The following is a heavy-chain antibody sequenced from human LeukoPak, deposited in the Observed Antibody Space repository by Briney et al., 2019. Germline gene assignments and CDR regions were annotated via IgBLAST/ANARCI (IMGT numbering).Heavy chain of an antibody. Sequence: ASVKVSCKASGYTFTNYAITWVRQAAGQGLEWMGWISTYIANTKYAQNFQGRVTMTTDTSTSTAYMELRNLRSDDTAMYYCARDNPTSPNPSHYGDYVPFDYWGQGTLVTVSS. D-gene: IGHD4-17*01. J-gene: IGHJ4*02. CDR2: ISTYIANT. CDR3: ARDNPTSPNPSHYGDYVPFDY. CDR1: GYTFTNYA. V-gene: IGHV1-18*01.